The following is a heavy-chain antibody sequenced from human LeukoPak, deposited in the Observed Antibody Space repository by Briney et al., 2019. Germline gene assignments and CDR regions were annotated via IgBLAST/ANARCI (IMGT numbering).Heavy chain of an antibody. J-gene: IGHJ4*02. CDR1: GFTFSSYA. CDR2: ISYDGSNK. CDR3: ARAPLYSGYALDY. V-gene: IGHV3-30*14. D-gene: IGHD5-12*01. Sequence: GGSLRLSCAASGFTFSSYAMHWVRQAPGKGLEWVAVISYDGSNKYYADSVKGRFTISRDNSKNTPYLQMNSLRAEDTAVYYCARAPLYSGYALDYWGQGTLVTVSS.